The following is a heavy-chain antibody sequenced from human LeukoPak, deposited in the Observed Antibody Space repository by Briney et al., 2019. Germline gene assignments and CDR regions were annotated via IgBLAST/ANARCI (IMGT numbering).Heavy chain of an antibody. CDR1: GFTFDDYA. D-gene: IGHD5-18*01. CDR2: ISWNSGSI. V-gene: IGHV3-9*01. CDR3: ARARDYYSYGDFLSY. Sequence: QPGRSLRLSCAASGFTFDDYAMHWVRQAPGKGREGGLGISWNSGSIGYADSGRGRFTISRDNAKNSLYLKLHSPRAADTAVYYCARARDYYSYGDFLSYWGQGTLVTVSS. J-gene: IGHJ4*02.